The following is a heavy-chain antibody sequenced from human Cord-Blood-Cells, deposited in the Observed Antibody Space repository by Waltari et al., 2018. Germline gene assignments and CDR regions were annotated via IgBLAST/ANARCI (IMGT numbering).Heavy chain of an antibody. J-gene: IGHJ4*02. Sequence: QVQLQESGPGLVKPSETLSLTCAVSGYSISSGYYWGWIRQPPGKGLEWIGSIYHSGSTYHNPSLKSRVTISVDTSKNQFSLKLSSVTAADTAVYYCASGYSSSDYWGQGTLVTVSS. CDR1: GYSISSGYY. CDR3: ASGYSSSDY. CDR2: IYHSGST. V-gene: IGHV4-38-2*01. D-gene: IGHD6-13*01.